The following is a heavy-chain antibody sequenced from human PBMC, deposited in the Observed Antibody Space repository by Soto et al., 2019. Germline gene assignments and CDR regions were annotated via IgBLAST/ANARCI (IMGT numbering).Heavy chain of an antibody. CDR1: GGTFSSYA. CDR2: IIPIFGTA. Sequence: QVQLVQSGAEVKKPGSSVKVSCKASGGTFSSYAISWVRQAPGQGLEWMGGIIPIFGTANYAQKFQGRVTITADESTGTAYMELSSLRSKDTAVYYCARDPKYYYDSSCYYPYYFDYWGQGTLVTVSS. CDR3: ARDPKYYYDSSCYYPYYFDY. D-gene: IGHD3-22*01. J-gene: IGHJ4*02. V-gene: IGHV1-69*01.